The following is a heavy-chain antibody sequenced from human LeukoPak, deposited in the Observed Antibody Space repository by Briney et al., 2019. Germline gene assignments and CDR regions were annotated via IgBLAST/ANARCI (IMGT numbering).Heavy chain of an antibody. CDR1: GGSFSGYY. J-gene: IGHJ4*02. V-gene: IGHV4-34*01. CDR2: INHSGST. Sequence: SETLFITCADYGGSFSGYYWSSIRQPPSNGLEWIGEINHSGSTNYNPSLKSRVTISVDTSKNQFSLKLSSVTAADTAVYYCARGPLRYFDYWGQGTLVTVSS. CDR3: ARGPLRYFDY.